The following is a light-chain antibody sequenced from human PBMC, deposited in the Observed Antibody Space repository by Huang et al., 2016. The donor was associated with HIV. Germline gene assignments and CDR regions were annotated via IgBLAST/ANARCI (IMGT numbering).Light chain of an antibody. CDR2: WAT. V-gene: IGKV4-1*01. J-gene: IGKJ3*01. CDR1: RSLLYSSNSQNY. CDR3: QQYYVTPRT. Sequence: IVMTQSPDYLPVSLGARATINCQSSRSLLYSSNSQNYLAWYQQRAGQPPKVLIYWATTRAPGVADRFSGSGSGTDFTLTIRSLQPEDVAIYYCQQYYVTPRTFGPGTKVDIK.